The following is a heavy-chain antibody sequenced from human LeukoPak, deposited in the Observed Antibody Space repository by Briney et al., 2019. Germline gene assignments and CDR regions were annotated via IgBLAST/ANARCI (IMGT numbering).Heavy chain of an antibody. CDR1: GFTFDDYA. D-gene: IGHD4-23*01. J-gene: IGHJ4*02. Sequence: GGSLRLSCAASGFTFDDYAMHWVRQAPGKGLVWVSRIKGDGSSTTYADSVKGRFTISRDNAKNTLYLQMNSLGAEDTAVYYCARDKLYGGNYDVDYWGQGTQVTVSS. V-gene: IGHV3-74*03. CDR2: IKGDGSST. CDR3: ARDKLYGGNYDVDY.